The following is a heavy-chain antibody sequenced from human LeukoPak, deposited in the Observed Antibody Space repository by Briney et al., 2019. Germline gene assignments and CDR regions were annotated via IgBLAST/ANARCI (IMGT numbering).Heavy chain of an antibody. Sequence: PGGSLRLSCAASGFTFSRYAMHWVRQAPGKGLEWVAVISYDGSNKYYADSVKGRFTISRDNSKNTLYLQMNSLRAEDTAVYYCARDTVLMVYAIRYNWFDPWGQGTLVTVSS. D-gene: IGHD2-8*01. CDR1: GFTFSRYA. J-gene: IGHJ5*02. CDR3: ARDTVLMVYAIRYNWFDP. V-gene: IGHV3-30*04. CDR2: ISYDGSNK.